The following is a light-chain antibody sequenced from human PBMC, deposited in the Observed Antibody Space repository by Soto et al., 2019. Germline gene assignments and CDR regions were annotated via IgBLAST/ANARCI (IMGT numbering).Light chain of an antibody. Sequence: DIQMTQSPSSLSASVGDRVTITCRASQGINNYLAWFQQKPGKVPKLLIYAASTLHPGVPSRFSASGSGTDFTLTISSLQPEDVATYYCQKYNSALYTFGQGTKLEI. J-gene: IGKJ2*01. V-gene: IGKV1-27*01. CDR1: QGINNY. CDR2: AAS. CDR3: QKYNSALYT.